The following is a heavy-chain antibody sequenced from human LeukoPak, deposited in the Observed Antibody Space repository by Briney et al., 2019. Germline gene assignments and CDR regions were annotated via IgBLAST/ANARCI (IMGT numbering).Heavy chain of an antibody. J-gene: IGHJ4*02. CDR3: AKDTIVVVPTAIPDY. CDR2: ISGTGGST. D-gene: IGHD2-2*01. V-gene: IGHV3-23*01. Sequence: GGSLRLSCAASGFTFSSYAMSWVRQAPGKGLECVSAISGTGGSTYYADSVKGRFTISRDTSKNTLYLQMNSLRAEDTAVYYCAKDTIVVVPTAIPDYWGQGTLVTVSS. CDR1: GFTFSSYA.